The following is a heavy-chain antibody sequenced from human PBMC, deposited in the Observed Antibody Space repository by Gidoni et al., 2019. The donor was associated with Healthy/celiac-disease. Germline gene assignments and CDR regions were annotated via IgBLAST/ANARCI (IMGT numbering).Heavy chain of an antibody. V-gene: IGHV4-34*01. J-gene: IGHJ5*02. CDR3: ARGRRVLLRFLEWFRMDWFDP. D-gene: IGHD3-3*01. CDR2: INHSGST. Sequence: QVQLQQWGAGLLKPSEPLPPPCPVYVGPFVGSYWPWIRQPPGKGLEWVGEINHSGSTNYNPSLKSRVTISVDTSKNQFSLKLSSVTAADTAVYYCARGRRVLLRFLEWFRMDWFDPWGQGTLVTVSS. CDR1: VGPFVGSY.